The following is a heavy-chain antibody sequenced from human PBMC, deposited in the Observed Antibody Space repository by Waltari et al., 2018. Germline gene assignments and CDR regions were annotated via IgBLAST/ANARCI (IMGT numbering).Heavy chain of an antibody. J-gene: IGHJ6*02. CDR3: ARAVGGYYYERRGMDV. Sequence: QVQLQQWGAGLLKPSETLSLTCAVYGGSFSGYYWSWIRQPPGKGLEWIGEINHSGSTNDNPSLKSRVTISVDTSKNQFSLKLSSVTAADTAVYYCARAVGGYYYERRGMDVWGQGTTVTVSS. D-gene: IGHD3-22*01. CDR1: GGSFSGYY. CDR2: INHSGST. V-gene: IGHV4-34*01.